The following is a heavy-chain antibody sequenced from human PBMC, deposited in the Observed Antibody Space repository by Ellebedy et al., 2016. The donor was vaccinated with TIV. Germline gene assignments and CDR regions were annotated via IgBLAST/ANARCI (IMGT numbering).Heavy chain of an antibody. Sequence: MPSETLFLTCTVSGGSISSSSYYWSWIRQPPGKGLEWIGEINHSGSTNYNPSLKSRVTISVDTSKNQFFLKLSSVTAADTAVYYCARGDTVTTGLNDYWGQGTLVTVSS. D-gene: IGHD4-17*01. CDR2: INHSGST. CDR3: ARGDTVTTGLNDY. J-gene: IGHJ4*02. CDR1: GGSISSSSYY. V-gene: IGHV4-39*07.